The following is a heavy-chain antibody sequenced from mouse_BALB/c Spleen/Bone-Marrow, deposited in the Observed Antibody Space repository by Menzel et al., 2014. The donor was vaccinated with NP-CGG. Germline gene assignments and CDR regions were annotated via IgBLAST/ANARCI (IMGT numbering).Heavy chain of an antibody. CDR2: IYYSGTI. CDR1: GLSIPTVNYS. J-gene: IGHJ2*01. Sequence: EVKLVESGPGLVTPSQTVSLTCTVTGLSIPTVNYSLRLLRHFPGNKLACLLYIYYSGTITYNPSLTSRPTITRDTSKNQFFLERNAVTEEDTATYDCAREGKYVDYWGQGTTRTVSS. V-gene: IGHV3-5*02. CDR3: AREGKYVDY. D-gene: IGHD2-1*01.